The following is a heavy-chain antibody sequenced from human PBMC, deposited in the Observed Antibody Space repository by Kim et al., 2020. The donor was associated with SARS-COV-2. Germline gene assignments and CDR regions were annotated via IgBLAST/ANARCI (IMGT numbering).Heavy chain of an antibody. CDR1: GFTFSSYS. J-gene: IGHJ4*02. V-gene: IGHV3-21*01. CDR3: ATDRYYYDSSGYYELGY. D-gene: IGHD3-22*01. Sequence: GGSLRLSCAASGFTFSSYSMNWVRQAPGKGLEWVSSISSSSSYIYYADSVKGRFTISRDNAKNSLYLQMNSLRAEDTAVYYCATDRYYYDSSGYYELGYWGQGTLVTVSS. CDR2: ISSSSSYI.